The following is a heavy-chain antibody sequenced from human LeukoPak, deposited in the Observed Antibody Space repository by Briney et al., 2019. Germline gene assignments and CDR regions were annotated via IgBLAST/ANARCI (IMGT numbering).Heavy chain of an antibody. J-gene: IGHJ6*03. D-gene: IGHD6-19*01. CDR1: GYTFNGYY. CDR3: ARDHSSGWYDGFFATQSRGYMDV. V-gene: IGHV1-2*02. CDR2: INPNRGGT. Sequence: GASVKVSCKASGYTFNGYYMHWVRQAPGQGLEWMGWINPNRGGTNYAQKFQGRVTMTRDTSISTAYMELSRLRSDDTAVYYCARDHSSGWYDGFFATQSRGYMDVWGKGTTVTVSS.